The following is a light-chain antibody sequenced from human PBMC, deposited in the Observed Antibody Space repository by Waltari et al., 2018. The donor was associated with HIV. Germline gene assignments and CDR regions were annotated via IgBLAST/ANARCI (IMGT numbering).Light chain of an antibody. Sequence: QSVLTQPPSASGTPGQRVTISFSGSNFNIGSNYVYWYQHVPGAAPKLLIYRNDQRPSGVPDRFSGSKSGTPASLAISGLRSEDEADYYCAAWDDSLSGFYVLGTGTKVTVL. V-gene: IGLV1-47*01. J-gene: IGLJ1*01. CDR1: NFNIGSNY. CDR2: RND. CDR3: AAWDDSLSGFYV.